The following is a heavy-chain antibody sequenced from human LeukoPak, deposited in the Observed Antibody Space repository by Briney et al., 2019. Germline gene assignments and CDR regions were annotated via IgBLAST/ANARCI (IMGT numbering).Heavy chain of an antibody. CDR1: GFIFSTYA. V-gene: IGHV3-23*01. J-gene: IGHJ4*02. Sequence: GGSLRLSCAASGFIFSTYAMSWVRQAPGKGLEWISTISGSGNSTYYPDSVKGRFTISRDNSKNTLYLQMNSLRAEDTAVYYCAKDDVGLVRGRTAYWGQGTLVTVSS. CDR2: ISGSGNST. CDR3: AKDDVGLVRGRTAY. D-gene: IGHD3-10*01.